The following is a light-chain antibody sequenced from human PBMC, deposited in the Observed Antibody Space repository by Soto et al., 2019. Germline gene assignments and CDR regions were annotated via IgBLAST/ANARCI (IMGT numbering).Light chain of an antibody. Sequence: EIVLTQSPGTLSLSPGERATLSCRASQSLTTNYLAWYQQKPGQAPRLLIYAASSRATGIPDRFSGSGSETDFTHTISRLEPEDLAVYYCQQYGSSLPVTFGGGTNVEIK. V-gene: IGKV3-20*01. CDR1: QSLTTNY. CDR2: AAS. J-gene: IGKJ4*01. CDR3: QQYGSSLPVT.